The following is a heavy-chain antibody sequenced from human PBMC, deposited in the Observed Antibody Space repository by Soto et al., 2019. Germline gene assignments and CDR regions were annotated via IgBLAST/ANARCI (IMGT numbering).Heavy chain of an antibody. CDR2: IYYSGST. D-gene: IGHD2-15*01. CDR1: GGSISSYY. Sequence: SETLSLTCTVSGGSISSYYWSWIRQPPGKGLEWIGYIYYSGSTNYNPSLKSRVTISVDTSKNQSSLKLSSVTAADTAVYYCARGVVVAARYYFDYWGQGTLVTVSS. V-gene: IGHV4-59*01. CDR3: ARGVVVAARYYFDY. J-gene: IGHJ4*02.